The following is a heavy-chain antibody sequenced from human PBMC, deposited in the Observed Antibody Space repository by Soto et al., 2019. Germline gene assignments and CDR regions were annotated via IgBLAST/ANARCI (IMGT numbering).Heavy chain of an antibody. V-gene: IGHV5-51*01. CDR2: IFPGDSDT. D-gene: IGHD3-3*01. CDR1: GFSLNTYW. CDR3: ARQGLPYRGSGYYYHMDV. J-gene: IGHJ6*02. Sequence: EVQLVQSGAEVKRPGESLRISCEASGFSLNTYWIAWVRQMPDRGLEWMGAIFPGDSDTRYNPSFQGQVKISADRSTATAFLQWDRLKVSDTAVYYCARQGLPYRGSGYYYHMDVWGRGTTVTVSS.